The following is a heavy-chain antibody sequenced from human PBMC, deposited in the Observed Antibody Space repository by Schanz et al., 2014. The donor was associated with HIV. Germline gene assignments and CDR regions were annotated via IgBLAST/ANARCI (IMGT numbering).Heavy chain of an antibody. D-gene: IGHD3-22*01. CDR1: GFTFNNYA. Sequence: EGQLVESGGGLVQPGGSLRLSCVASGFTFNNYAMTWVRQAPGKGLEWVSSISESGGRTYYADSVNGRFTISRDNSKNTLYLQMTTLRIDDTAVYYCAKPEYDSRGNSQSHFDYWGQGTLVTVSS. CDR3: AKPEYDSRGNSQSHFDY. V-gene: IGHV3-23*04. CDR2: ISESGGRT. J-gene: IGHJ4*02.